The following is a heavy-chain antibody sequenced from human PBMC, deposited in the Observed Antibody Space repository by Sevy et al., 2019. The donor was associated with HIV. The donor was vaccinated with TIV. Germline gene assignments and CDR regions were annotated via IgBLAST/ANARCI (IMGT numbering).Heavy chain of an antibody. D-gene: IGHD6-13*01. CDR3: AREGAAIGRLPDF. V-gene: IGHV4-4*07. CDR2: IYARGNT. J-gene: IGHJ4*02. Sequence: PKLMQLRRTLSLTCTVSGDSMNSYYWSWIRQPAGKGLEWLGRIYARGNTDYNPYLKSRVTMSIDTSKNQFFLKLNSVTAADTAVYFCAREGAAIGRLPDFWGQGTLVTVSS. CDR1: GDSMNSYY.